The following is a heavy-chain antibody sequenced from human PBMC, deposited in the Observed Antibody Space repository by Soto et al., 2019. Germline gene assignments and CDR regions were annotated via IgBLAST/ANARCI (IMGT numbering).Heavy chain of an antibody. Sequence: PGESLKISCKGSGYSFTSYWISWVRQMPGKGLEWMGRIDPSDSYTNYSPSSQGHVTISADKSISTAYLQWSSLKASDTAMYYCARAVLNCSGGSCCSALDDWGQGTLVTVSS. J-gene: IGHJ4*02. D-gene: IGHD2-15*01. CDR2: IDPSDSYT. CDR1: GYSFTSYW. CDR3: ARAVLNCSGGSCCSALDD. V-gene: IGHV5-10-1*01.